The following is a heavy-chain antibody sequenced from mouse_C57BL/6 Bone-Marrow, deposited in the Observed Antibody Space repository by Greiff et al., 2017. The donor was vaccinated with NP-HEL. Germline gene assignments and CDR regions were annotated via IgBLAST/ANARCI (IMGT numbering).Heavy chain of an antibody. J-gene: IGHJ4*01. D-gene: IGHD1-1*01. CDR1: GYAFSSSW. CDR2: IYPGDGDT. V-gene: IGHV1-82*01. Sequence: QVQLQQSGPELVKPGASVKISCKASGYAFSSSWMNWVKQRPGKGLEWIGRIYPGDGDTNYNGKFKGKATLTADKSSSTAYMQLSSLTSEDSEVYFCARYLYYYGSSYAMDYWGQGTSVTVSS. CDR3: ARYLYYYGSSYAMDY.